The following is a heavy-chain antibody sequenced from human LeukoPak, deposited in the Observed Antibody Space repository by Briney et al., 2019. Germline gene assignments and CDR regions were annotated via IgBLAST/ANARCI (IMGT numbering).Heavy chain of an antibody. CDR2: IYYTGIT. V-gene: IGHV4-31*03. CDR1: GGSISSGSHY. Sequence: SETLSLTCTVSGGSISSGSHYFQWIRQHPGKGLEWIGYIYYTGITSYNPSLKSRVTMSVDTSMNQVSLKVTSLTAADTAVYYCAASSGVTLGRFWGQGALVTVSS. J-gene: IGHJ4*02. D-gene: IGHD3-16*01. CDR3: AASSGVTLGRF.